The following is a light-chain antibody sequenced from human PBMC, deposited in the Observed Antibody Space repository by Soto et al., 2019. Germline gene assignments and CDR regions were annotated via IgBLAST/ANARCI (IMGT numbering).Light chain of an antibody. V-gene: IGKV3-15*01. CDR1: QTVSRN. J-gene: IGKJ5*01. Sequence: VIAQASGPQSVSPGERATLSFRASQTVSRNLAWYQQRPGQAPRLLIYDISNRATGVPARFSGSGSETEFTLTIRSLQSEDFAVYFCQQYNNWPSFGQGTRLEIK. CDR3: QQYNNWPS. CDR2: DIS.